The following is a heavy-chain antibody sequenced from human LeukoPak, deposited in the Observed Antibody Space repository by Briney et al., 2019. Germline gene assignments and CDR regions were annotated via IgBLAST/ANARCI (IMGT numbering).Heavy chain of an antibody. Sequence: PGGSLRLSCAASGFTFSSYAMHWVRQAPGKGLEWVAVISYDGSNKYYADSVKGRFTISRDNSKNTLYLQMNSLRAEDTAVYYCGRVADIVSTIDYWGQGTRVTVSS. CDR1: GFTFSSYA. CDR3: GRVADIVSTIDY. J-gene: IGHJ4*02. D-gene: IGHD5/OR15-5a*01. V-gene: IGHV3-30-3*01. CDR2: ISYDGSNK.